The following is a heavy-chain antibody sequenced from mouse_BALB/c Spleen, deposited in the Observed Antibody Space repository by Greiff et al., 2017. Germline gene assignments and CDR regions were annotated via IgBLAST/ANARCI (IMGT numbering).Heavy chain of an antibody. CDR1: GDSITSGY. D-gene: IGHD1-1*01. Sequence: VQLKESGPSLVKPSQTLSLTCSVTGDSITSGYWNWIRKFPGNKLEYMGYISYSGSTYYNPSLKSRISITRDTSKNQYYLQLNSVTTEDTATYYCARYCPSYYYGSRYFDYWGQGTTLTVSS. CDR2: ISYSGST. V-gene: IGHV3-8*02. CDR3: ARYCPSYYYGSRYFDY. J-gene: IGHJ2*01.